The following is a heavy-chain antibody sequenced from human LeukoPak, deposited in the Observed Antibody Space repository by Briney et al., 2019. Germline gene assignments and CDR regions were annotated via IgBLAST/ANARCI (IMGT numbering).Heavy chain of an antibody. V-gene: IGHV4-39*01. Sequence: SETLSLTCTVSGGSISSSSYYWGWIRQPPGKGLEWIRSIYYSGSTYYNPSLKSRVTISVDTSKNQFSLKLSSVTAADTAVYYCARLGQIQTSYYYYYYMDVWGKGTTVTVS. CDR2: IYYSGST. J-gene: IGHJ6*03. CDR1: GGSISSSSYY. CDR3: ARLGQIQTSYYYYYYMDV. D-gene: IGHD5-18*01.